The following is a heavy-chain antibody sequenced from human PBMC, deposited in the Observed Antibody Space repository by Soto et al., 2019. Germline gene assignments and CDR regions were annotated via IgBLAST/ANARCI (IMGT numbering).Heavy chain of an antibody. CDR2: VTHIGNT. V-gene: IGHV4-34*01. Sequence: QVRLQQWGAGLLKPSETLSLTCDIYGVSLSGSFWSWLRQPPGKGLEWIGEVTHIGNTRYNASLKSRVTISPDTSKNQFSLRLSSVTVADTAVYYCARGWAGACEIWGQGTMVTASS. CDR1: GVSLSGSF. J-gene: IGHJ3*02. CDR3: ARGWAGACEI. D-gene: IGHD7-27*01.